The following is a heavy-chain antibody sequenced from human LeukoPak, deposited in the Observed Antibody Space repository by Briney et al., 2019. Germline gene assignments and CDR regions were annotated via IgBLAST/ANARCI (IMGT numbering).Heavy chain of an antibody. CDR1: GGSFSGYY. CDR3: ARAVFSSGYYLDY. D-gene: IGHD3-22*01. Sequence: SETLPLTCAVYGGSFSGYYWSWIRQPPGKGLEWIGEINHSGSTNYNPSLKSRVTISVDTSKNQFSLKLSSVTAADTAVYYCARAVFSSGYYLDYWGQGTLVTVSS. J-gene: IGHJ4*02. CDR2: INHSGST. V-gene: IGHV4-34*01.